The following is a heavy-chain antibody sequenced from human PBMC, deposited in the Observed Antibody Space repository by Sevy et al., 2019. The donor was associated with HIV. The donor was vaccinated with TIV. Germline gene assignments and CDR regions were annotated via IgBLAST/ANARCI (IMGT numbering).Heavy chain of an antibody. CDR2: IKSKTDGGTT. J-gene: IGHJ6*02. CDR3: TTQMVQPISSYYYYYYGMDV. V-gene: IGHV3-15*01. D-gene: IGHD3-10*01. Sequence: GGSLRLSCAASGFTFSNAWMSWVRQAPGKGLEWVGRIKSKTDGGTTDYAAPVKGRFTISRDDSKNTLYLQMNRLKTEDTAVYYCTTQMVQPISSYYYYYYGMDVWGQGTTVTVSS. CDR1: GFTFSNAW.